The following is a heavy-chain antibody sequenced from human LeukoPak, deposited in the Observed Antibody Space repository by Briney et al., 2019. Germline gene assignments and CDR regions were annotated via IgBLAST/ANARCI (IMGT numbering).Heavy chain of an antibody. V-gene: IGHV3-30-3*01. CDR1: GFTFSSYT. CDR2: ISDDGSNK. J-gene: IGHJ4*02. CDR3: ARGYGNYGY. Sequence: GGSLRLSCAASGFTFSSYTMHWVRQAPGKGLEWVAVISDDGSNKYYADSAKGRFTISRDNAKNSLYLQMNSLRAEDTAVYYCARGYGNYGYWGQGTLVTVSS. D-gene: IGHD4-11*01.